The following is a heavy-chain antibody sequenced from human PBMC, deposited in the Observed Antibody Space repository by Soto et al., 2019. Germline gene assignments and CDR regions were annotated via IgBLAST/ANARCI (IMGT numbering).Heavy chain of an antibody. V-gene: IGHV1-18*01. J-gene: IGHJ6*02. CDR1: GYTFTNYG. Sequence: QVQLVQSGAELKKPGASVKVSCKASGYTFTNYGISWVRQAPGHGLEWMGWINTYHGNTKYAQKLQGRVTMTKDTSTSTAYMELTSLRSDDTAVYYCARSPGYSASWGYFYYGMKIWGQGTTVIVSS. CDR3: ARSPGYSASWGYFYYGMKI. CDR2: INTYHGNT. D-gene: IGHD6-13*01.